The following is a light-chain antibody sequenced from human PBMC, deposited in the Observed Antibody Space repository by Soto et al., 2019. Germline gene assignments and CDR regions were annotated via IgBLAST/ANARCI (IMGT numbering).Light chain of an antibody. V-gene: IGKV3-20*01. CDR3: QQYGSSPWT. Sequence: ENVLTQSPGTLSLSPGERATLSCRASQTIRSNYLAWYRQTPGQAPRLLIYGASNRATGIADRFSGSGSGTDLTLIISRLEPEDFSLYYCQQYGSSPWTFGQGTKVEIK. J-gene: IGKJ1*01. CDR2: GAS. CDR1: QTIRSNY.